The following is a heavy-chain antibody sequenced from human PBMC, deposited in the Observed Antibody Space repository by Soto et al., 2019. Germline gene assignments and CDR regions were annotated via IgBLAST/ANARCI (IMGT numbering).Heavy chain of an antibody. CDR3: ARSTTGYIMAV. Sequence: PGESLKISCKGSGYSFSNYWIAWVRHMPGKGLEWMGIIYPGDSDTRYSPSFQGQVTISADKSISTAYLQWSSLKASDTAKYHCARSTTGYIMAVWGQGTTVTVSS. D-gene: IGHD5-18*01. V-gene: IGHV5-51*01. CDR1: GYSFSNYW. CDR2: IYPGDSDT. J-gene: IGHJ6*02.